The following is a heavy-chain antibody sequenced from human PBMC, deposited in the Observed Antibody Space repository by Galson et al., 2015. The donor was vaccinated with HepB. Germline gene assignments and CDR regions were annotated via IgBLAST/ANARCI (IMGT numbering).Heavy chain of an antibody. Sequence: SLRLSCAASGFTFSSYAMHWVRQAPGKGLEYVSAISSNGGSTYYADSVKGRFTISRDNSKNTLYLQMSSLRAEDTAVYYCVTDCSSTSCYGHNAFDIWGQGTMVTVSS. J-gene: IGHJ3*02. CDR1: GFTFSSYA. CDR2: ISSNGGST. CDR3: VTDCSSTSCYGHNAFDI. V-gene: IGHV3-64D*06. D-gene: IGHD2-2*01.